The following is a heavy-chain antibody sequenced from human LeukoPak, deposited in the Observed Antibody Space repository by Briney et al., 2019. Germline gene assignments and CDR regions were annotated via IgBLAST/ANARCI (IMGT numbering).Heavy chain of an antibody. CDR1: GGTFSNYA. CDR3: AKSVGPFGDFDY. V-gene: IGHV1-69*06. D-gene: IGHD3-10*01. CDR2: IIPIFGTA. Sequence: GASVKVSCKASGGTFSNYAISWVRQAPGQGLEWMGGIIPIFGTANYAQKFQGRVTITADKSTSTAYMELSSLRSEDTAAYYCAKSVGPFGDFDYWGQGTLVTVSS. J-gene: IGHJ4*02.